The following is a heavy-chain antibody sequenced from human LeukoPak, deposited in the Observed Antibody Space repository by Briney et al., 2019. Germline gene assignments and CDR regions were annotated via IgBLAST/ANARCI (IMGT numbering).Heavy chain of an antibody. CDR1: GYSFTSYG. J-gene: IGHJ5*02. CDR3: ARAGVRSMVRGIIIENWFDP. Sequence: ASVKVSCKASGYSFTSYGISWVRQAPGQGLEWMGWINAYNGNTNYAQKLQGRVTITTDTSTSTAYMALRSLGSDNTAVYYCARAGVRSMVRGIIIENWFDPWGQGTLVTVSS. V-gene: IGHV1-18*01. D-gene: IGHD3-10*01. CDR2: INAYNGNT.